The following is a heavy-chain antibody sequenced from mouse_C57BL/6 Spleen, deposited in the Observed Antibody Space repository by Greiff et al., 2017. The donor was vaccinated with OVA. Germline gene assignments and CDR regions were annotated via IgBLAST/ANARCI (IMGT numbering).Heavy chain of an antibody. Sequence: VQLQESGAELVKPGASVKISCKASGYAFSSYWMNWVKQRPGQGLEWIGQIYPGDGDTNYNGKFKGKATLTADKSSSTAYMQLSSLTSEDAAVYFCARSGWYLDWGQGTSVTVSS. D-gene: IGHD2-1*01. CDR1: GYAFSSYW. V-gene: IGHV1-80*01. CDR2: IYPGDGDT. CDR3: ARSGWYLD. J-gene: IGHJ4*01.